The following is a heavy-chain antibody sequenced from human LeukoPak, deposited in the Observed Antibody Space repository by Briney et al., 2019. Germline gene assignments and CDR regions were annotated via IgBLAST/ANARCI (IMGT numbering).Heavy chain of an antibody. CDR3: ARSGGIRRVKYNWFDP. Sequence: ASVKVSCKASGYTFTGYYMHWVRQAPGQGLEWMGWINPNSGGTNYAQKFQGRVTMTRDTSISTAYMELGRLRSDDTAVYYCARSGGIRRVKYNWFDPWGQGTLVTVSS. CDR2: INPNSGGT. CDR1: GYTFTGYY. V-gene: IGHV1-2*02. D-gene: IGHD2-15*01. J-gene: IGHJ5*02.